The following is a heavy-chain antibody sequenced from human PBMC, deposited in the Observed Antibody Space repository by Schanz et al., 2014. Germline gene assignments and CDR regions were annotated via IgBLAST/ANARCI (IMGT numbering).Heavy chain of an antibody. CDR3: ARDRRNADLDY. V-gene: IGHV3-23*01. D-gene: IGHD1-1*01. J-gene: IGHJ4*02. CDR2: ISGRDGST. CDR1: GFTFSSYA. Sequence: EVQLLESGGGLVQPGGSLRLSCAASGFTFSSYAMTWVRQAPGMGLEWVSAISGRDGSTYYADSVRGRFTISRDNAKNSLYLEMNSLRAEDTALYYCARDRRNADLDYWAQGTLVTVSS.